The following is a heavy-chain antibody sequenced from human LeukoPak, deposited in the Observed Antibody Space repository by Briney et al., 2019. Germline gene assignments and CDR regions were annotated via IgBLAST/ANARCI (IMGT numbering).Heavy chain of an antibody. D-gene: IGHD4-17*01. J-gene: IGHJ4*02. CDR2: ICYSGST. Sequence: PSETLSLTCTVSGGSISSYYWSWIRQPPGKGLEWIGYICYSGSTNYNPSLKSRVTISVDTSKNQFSLKLSSVTAADTAVYYCARLLTVTTGYYFDYWGQGTLVTVSS. V-gene: IGHV4-59*08. CDR3: ARLLTVTTGYYFDY. CDR1: GGSISSYY.